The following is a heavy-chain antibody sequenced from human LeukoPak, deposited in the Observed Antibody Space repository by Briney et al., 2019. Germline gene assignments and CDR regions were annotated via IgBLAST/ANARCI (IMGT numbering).Heavy chain of an antibody. CDR1: GGSISSGGYY. CDR2: IYYSGST. J-gene: IGHJ4*02. CDR3: ARGSLTGALTFDY. Sequence: SETLSLTCTVSGGSISSGGYYWSWIRQHPGKGLEWIGYIYYSGSTYYNPSLKSRVTISVDRSKNQFSLKLSSVTAADTAVYYCARGSLTGALTFDYWGQGTLVTVSS. D-gene: IGHD2-15*01. V-gene: IGHV4-31*03.